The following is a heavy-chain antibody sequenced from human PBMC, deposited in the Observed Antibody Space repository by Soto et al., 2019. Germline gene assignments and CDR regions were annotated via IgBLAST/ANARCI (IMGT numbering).Heavy chain of an antibody. CDR2: VIPILGKP. J-gene: IGHJ5*01. V-gene: IGHV1-69*12. Sequence: QVQLVQSGAEVKKPGSSVKVSCKSSGDIFKTYSVSWLRQAPGQGLEWMGGVIPILGKPMYAQKFQDRLTITADESTRTVFMELTSLISADTAVYFWARLWGIADHDSWGQGTRVIVSS. CDR3: ARLWGIADHDS. CDR1: GDIFKTYS. D-gene: IGHD3-10*01.